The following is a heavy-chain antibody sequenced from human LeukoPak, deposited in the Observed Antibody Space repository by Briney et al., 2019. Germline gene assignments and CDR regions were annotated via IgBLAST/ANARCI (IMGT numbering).Heavy chain of an antibody. Sequence: GGSLRLSCAASGFTSSSYAMHWVRQAPGKGLEWVAVISYDGSNKYYADSVKGRFTISRDNSKNTLYLQMNSLRAEDTAVYYCAESFSGGVAATLDYWGQGTLVTVSS. CDR2: ISYDGSNK. V-gene: IGHV3-30*04. CDR1: GFTSSSYA. CDR3: AESFSGGVAATLDY. D-gene: IGHD2-15*01. J-gene: IGHJ4*02.